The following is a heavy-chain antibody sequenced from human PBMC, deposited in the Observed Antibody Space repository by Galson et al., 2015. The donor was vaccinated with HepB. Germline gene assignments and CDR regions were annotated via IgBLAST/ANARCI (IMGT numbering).Heavy chain of an antibody. J-gene: IGHJ5*02. V-gene: IGHV3-49*03. CDR1: GFTFGDYA. CDR3: TRDGWFDP. CDR2: IRSKPYGGTI. Sequence: SLRLSCAASGFTFGDYAMSWFRRAPGKGLEWVGFIRSKPYGGTIEYAASVKGRFTISRDDSKSIAYLQMNSLKTEDTAVYYCTRDGWFDPWGQGTLVTVSS.